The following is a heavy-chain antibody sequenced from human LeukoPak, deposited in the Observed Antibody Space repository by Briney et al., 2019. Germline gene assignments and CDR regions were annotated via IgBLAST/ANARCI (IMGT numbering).Heavy chain of an antibody. Sequence: ASVKVSCKASGYTFTTYGITWVRQAPGQGLEWMGWISAYNGDTNYAQKFQGRVTMTTDTSTTTAYMELRSLRSDDTAVYYCARDEDYGISVNVDYWGQGTLVTVSS. CDR3: ARDEDYGISVNVDY. CDR1: GYTFTTYG. J-gene: IGHJ4*02. D-gene: IGHD4-17*01. V-gene: IGHV1-18*01. CDR2: ISAYNGDT.